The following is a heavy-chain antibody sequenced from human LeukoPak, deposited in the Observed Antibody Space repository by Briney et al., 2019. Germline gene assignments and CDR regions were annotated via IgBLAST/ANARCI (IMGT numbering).Heavy chain of an antibody. V-gene: IGHV1-2*02. Sequence: ASVKVSCKASGYTFTGYYMHWVRQAPGQGLEWMGWINPNSGGTNYAQNFQGRVTMTRDTSISTAYMELNRLRSDDTAVYYCAKVAKYYYGSETYYFFEQWGQGTPVTASS. CDR3: AKVAKYYYGSETYYFFEQ. D-gene: IGHD3-10*01. CDR2: INPNSGGT. J-gene: IGHJ4*02. CDR1: GYTFTGYY.